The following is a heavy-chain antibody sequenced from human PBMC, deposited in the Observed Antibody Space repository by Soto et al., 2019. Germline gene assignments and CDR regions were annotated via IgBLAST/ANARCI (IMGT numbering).Heavy chain of an antibody. CDR1: GYTLTELS. V-gene: IGHV1-24*01. CDR3: ATQGPYCSGGSCWYYFDY. D-gene: IGHD2-15*01. J-gene: IGHJ4*02. Sequence: ASVKVSCKVSGYTLTELSMHWVRQAPGKGLEWMGGFNPEDGETIYAQKFQGRVTMTEDTSADTAYMELSSLRSEDTAVYYCATQGPYCSGGSCWYYFDYWGQGTLVTVSS. CDR2: FNPEDGET.